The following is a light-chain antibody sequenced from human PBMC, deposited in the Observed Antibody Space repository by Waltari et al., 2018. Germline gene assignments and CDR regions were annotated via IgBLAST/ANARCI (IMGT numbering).Light chain of an antibody. CDR2: TNN. V-gene: IGLV1-47*01. Sequence: QSVVTQPPSASGTSGQRVTISCSGSSSNIGDNHVYWYQQVPGTAPKLLVHTNNERPAGVPARFTGSKSGTSASLAIYGLRSEDEADYYCASWDDKLNAWVIGGGTRLTVL. CDR1: SSNIGDNH. CDR3: ASWDDKLNAWV. J-gene: IGLJ3*02.